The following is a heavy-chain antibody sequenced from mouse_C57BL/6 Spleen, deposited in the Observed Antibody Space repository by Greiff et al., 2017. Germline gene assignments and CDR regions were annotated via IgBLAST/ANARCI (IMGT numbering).Heavy chain of an antibody. D-gene: IGHD2-2*01. CDR3: DPYGYDVGFGD. CDR2: IDPEDGDT. J-gene: IGHJ3*01. V-gene: IGHV14-1*01. Sequence: EVKLMESGAELVRPGASVKLSCTASGFNITDYYMHWVKQRPEQGLEWIGRIDPEDGDTEYAPKFQGKATMTADTSSNTAYLQLSSLTSEDTAVYYCDPYGYDVGFGDWGQGIMVTVSA. CDR1: GFNITDYY.